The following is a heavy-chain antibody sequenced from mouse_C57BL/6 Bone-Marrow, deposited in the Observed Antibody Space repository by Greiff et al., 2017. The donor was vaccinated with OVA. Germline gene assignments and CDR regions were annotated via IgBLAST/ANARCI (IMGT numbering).Heavy chain of an antibody. CDR3: AREGNYGSIF. Sequence: EVQLQQSGPELVKPGASVKISCKASGYTFTDYYMNWVKQSHGKSLEWIGDINPNNGGTSYNQKFKGKATLTVDKSSSTAYMELRSLTSEDSAVYYCAREGNYGSIFWGQGTTLTVSS. D-gene: IGHD1-1*01. CDR2: INPNNGGT. V-gene: IGHV1-26*01. J-gene: IGHJ2*01. CDR1: GYTFTDYY.